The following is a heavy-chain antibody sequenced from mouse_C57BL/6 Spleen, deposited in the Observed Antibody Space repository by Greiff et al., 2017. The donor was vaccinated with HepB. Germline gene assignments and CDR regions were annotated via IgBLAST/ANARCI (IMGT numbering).Heavy chain of an antibody. CDR1: GYTFTSYW. D-gene: IGHD1-1*01. CDR3: TREDYYGSSSYAMDY. CDR2: IYPGNSDT. Sequence: VHVKQSGTVLARPGASVKMSCKTSGYTFTSYWMHWVKQRPGQGLEWIGAIYPGNSDTSYNQKFKGKAKLTAVTSASTAYMELSSLTNEDSAVYYCTREDYYGSSSYAMDYWGQGTSVTVSS. V-gene: IGHV1-5*01. J-gene: IGHJ4*01.